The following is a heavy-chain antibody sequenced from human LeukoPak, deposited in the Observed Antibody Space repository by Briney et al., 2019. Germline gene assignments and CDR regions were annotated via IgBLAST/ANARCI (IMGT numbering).Heavy chain of an antibody. Sequence: GGSLRLSCAASGFTFSSYAMHWVRQAPGKGLEWVAVISYDGSNKCYADSVKGRFTISRDNSKNTLYLQMNSLRAEDTAVYYCARVESSGRYAFDIWGQGTMVTVSS. CDR2: ISYDGSNK. J-gene: IGHJ3*02. CDR3: ARVESSGRYAFDI. D-gene: IGHD6-19*01. V-gene: IGHV3-30-3*01. CDR1: GFTFSSYA.